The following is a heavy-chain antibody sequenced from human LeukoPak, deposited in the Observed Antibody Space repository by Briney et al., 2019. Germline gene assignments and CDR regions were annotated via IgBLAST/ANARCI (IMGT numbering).Heavy chain of an antibody. CDR1: GYAFTSYG. Sequence: VSVKVSCKASGYAFTSYGISWVRQAPGQGLEWMGWISAYNGNTNYAQKLQGRVTMTTDTSTSTAYMELRSLRSDDTAVYYCARGPGSQKLRYFDWLSSSDWYFDLWGRGTLVTVSS. V-gene: IGHV1-18*01. J-gene: IGHJ2*01. CDR2: ISAYNGNT. CDR3: ARGPGSQKLRYFDWLSSSDWYFDL. D-gene: IGHD3-9*01.